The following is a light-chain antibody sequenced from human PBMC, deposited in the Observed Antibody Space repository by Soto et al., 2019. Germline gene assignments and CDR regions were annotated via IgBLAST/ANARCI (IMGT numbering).Light chain of an antibody. V-gene: IGKV3-15*01. CDR3: QQYDNWPLT. J-gene: IGKJ4*01. CDR2: GAS. CDR1: QSVSSK. Sequence: EIVMTQSPATMSVSPGERATLSCRASQSVSSKLAWYQQKPGQAPRLLIYGASTRVTGLPARFSGSGSGTEFTLTISSLQSEDFAVYYCQQYDNWPLTFGGGTKVDI.